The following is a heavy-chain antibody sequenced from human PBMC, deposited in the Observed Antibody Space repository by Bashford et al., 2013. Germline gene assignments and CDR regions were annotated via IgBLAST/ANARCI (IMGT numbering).Heavy chain of an antibody. J-gene: IGHJ6*02. Sequence: VASVKVSCKASGFTFTSSAVQWVRQARGQRLEWIGWIVVGSGNTNYAQKFQERVTITRDMSTSTAYMELSSLRSEDTAVYYCAADYATDYYYYYGMDVWGQGTAVTVSS. CDR3: AADYATDYYYYYGMDV. CDR2: IVVGSGNT. V-gene: IGHV1-58*01. CDR1: GFTFTSSA. D-gene: IGHD3-16*01.